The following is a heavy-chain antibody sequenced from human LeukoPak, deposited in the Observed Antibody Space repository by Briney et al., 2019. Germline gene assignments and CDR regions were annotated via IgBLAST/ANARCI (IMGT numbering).Heavy chain of an antibody. V-gene: IGHV3-NL1*01. CDR2: IYHGGST. Sequence: GGSLRLSCAASGFTFSHHGMHWVRQAPGKGLEWVSVIYHGGSTYYADSVKGRFAISRDNSKNTLYLQMNSLRAEDTAVYYCAKKGLGYCSSTSCYGGPYYYCYYMDVWGKGTTVTISS. CDR1: GFTFSHHG. J-gene: IGHJ6*03. CDR3: AKKGLGYCSSTSCYGGPYYYCYYMDV. D-gene: IGHD2-2*01.